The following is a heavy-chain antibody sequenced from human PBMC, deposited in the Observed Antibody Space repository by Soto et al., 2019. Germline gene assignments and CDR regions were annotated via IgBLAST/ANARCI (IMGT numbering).Heavy chain of an antibody. CDR2: IIPIFGTA. J-gene: IGHJ6*02. CDR1: GGTFSSYA. CDR3: ARKVGYCSSTSCYPDYYYGMDV. D-gene: IGHD2-2*01. V-gene: IGHV1-69*13. Sequence: GASVKVSCKASGGTFSSYAISWVRQALGQGLEWMGGIIPIFGTANYAQKFQGRVTITADESTSTAYMELSSLRSEDTAVYYCARKVGYCSSTSCYPDYYYGMDVWGQGTTVTVSS.